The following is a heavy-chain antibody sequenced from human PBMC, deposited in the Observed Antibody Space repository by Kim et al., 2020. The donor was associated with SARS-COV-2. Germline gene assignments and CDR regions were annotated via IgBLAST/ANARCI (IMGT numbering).Heavy chain of an antibody. V-gene: IGHV3-73*01. D-gene: IGHD4-17*01. Sequence: AGWVKGRFTISRDDSKNTAYLQMSSLKTEDTAVYYCTRRSTADYGYGMDVWGQGTTVTVSS. J-gene: IGHJ6*02. CDR3: TRRSTADYGYGMDV.